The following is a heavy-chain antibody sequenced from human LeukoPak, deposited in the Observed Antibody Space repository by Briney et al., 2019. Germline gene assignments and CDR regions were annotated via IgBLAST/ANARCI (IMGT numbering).Heavy chain of an antibody. D-gene: IGHD2-2*01. CDR2: IHDTGST. Sequence: SETLSPTCSVSGGSLRSHYWSWIRQPPGKGLELIGHIHDTGSTFYNPSLRGRVTISLDTSNNQFSLKLTSMTAADTAVYYCARFSSGCSTSSCYLTYWGQGTLVTVS. J-gene: IGHJ4*02. V-gene: IGHV4-59*11. CDR1: GGSLRSHY. CDR3: ARFSSGCSTSSCYLTY.